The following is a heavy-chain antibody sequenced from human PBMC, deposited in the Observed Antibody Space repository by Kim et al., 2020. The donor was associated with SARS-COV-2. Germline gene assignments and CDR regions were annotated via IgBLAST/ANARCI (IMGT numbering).Heavy chain of an antibody. V-gene: IGHV4-34*01. CDR2: INHGGST. CDR1: GGSYSVYY. J-gene: IGHJ6*01. Sequence: SETLSLTCVVYGGSYSVYYWSWIRQPPGKGLEWIGEINHGGSTNYNPSLKSRVTISVDTSKNQFSLKLSSVTAADTAVYYCAPLPYWSNINCYEYFYY. D-gene: IGHD2-2*01. CDR3: APLPYWSNINCYEYFYY.